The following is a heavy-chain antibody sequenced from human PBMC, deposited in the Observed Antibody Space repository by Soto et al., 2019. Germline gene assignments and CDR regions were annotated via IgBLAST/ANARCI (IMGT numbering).Heavy chain of an antibody. CDR2: IYRTGTT. V-gene: IGHV4-30-4*02. J-gene: IGHJ4*02. D-gene: IGHD2-21*01. CDR3: ARQHVDGVPGFFDY. Sequence: PSETLSLTCSVSGGSISSGNFYWSWIRQPPGKGLEWVGYIYRTGTTYNNPSLRRRVTISLDTSKNQFSLNLRSVTAADTAAYFCARQHVDGVPGFFDYWGQGTLVTVSS. CDR1: GGSISSGNFY.